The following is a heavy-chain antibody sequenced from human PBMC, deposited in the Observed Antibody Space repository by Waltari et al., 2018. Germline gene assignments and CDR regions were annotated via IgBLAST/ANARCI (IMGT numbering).Heavy chain of an antibody. V-gene: IGHV4-59*01. CDR1: GGSISSYY. J-gene: IGHJ3*02. CDR3: AREAIAAAGTGAFDI. Sequence: QVQLQESGPGLVKPSETLSLTCTVSGGSISSYYWSWIRQPPGKGLEWIGYIYYSGSTNYNPSRKSRVTISVDTSKNQFSLKLSSVTAADTAVYYCAREAIAAAGTGAFDIWGQGTMVTVSS. CDR2: IYYSGST. D-gene: IGHD6-13*01.